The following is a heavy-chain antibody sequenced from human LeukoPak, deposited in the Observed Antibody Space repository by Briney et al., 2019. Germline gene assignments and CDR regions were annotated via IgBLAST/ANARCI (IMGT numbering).Heavy chain of an antibody. CDR1: GYTFTSYG. D-gene: IGHD2-2*01. V-gene: IGHV1-18*01. J-gene: IGHJ4*02. CDR2: ISAYNGNT. CDR3: ARAPYPPYCSSTSCYEFDY. Sequence: GASVKVSCKASGYTFTSYGISWVRQAPGQGLEWMGWISAYNGNTNYAQKLQGRVTMTTDTSTSTAYMELRSLRSDDTAVYYCARAPYPPYCSSTSCYEFDYWGQGTLVTVSS.